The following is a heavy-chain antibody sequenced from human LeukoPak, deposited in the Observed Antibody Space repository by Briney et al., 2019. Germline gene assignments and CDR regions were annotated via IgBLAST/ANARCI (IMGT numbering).Heavy chain of an antibody. CDR2: ISDNGDKT. D-gene: IGHD3-10*01. V-gene: IGHV3-23*01. CDR3: VKGGGSGFDY. CDR1: GFSFSTYA. Sequence: GSLRLSSAASGFSFSTYAMSWVRQGPGKGLEWVSSISDNGDKTYYADSVKGRFTISRDNSRNTVYLQMNDLRAEDTAVYHCVKGGGSGFDYWGQGTLVTVSS. J-gene: IGHJ4*02.